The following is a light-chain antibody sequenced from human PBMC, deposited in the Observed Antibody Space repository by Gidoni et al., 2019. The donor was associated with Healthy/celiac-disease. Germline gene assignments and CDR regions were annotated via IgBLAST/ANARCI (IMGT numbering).Light chain of an antibody. CDR1: QSISSY. J-gene: IGKJ4*01. CDR2: AAS. Sequence: DIKMTQSPSSLSASGGDRVTITCRASQSISSYLNWYQQNPGKAPKLLIYAASSLQSGVPSRFSGSGSVTDFTLTISSLQPEDFATYYCQQSYSTPLTFGGGTKVEIK. V-gene: IGKV1-39*01. CDR3: QQSYSTPLT.